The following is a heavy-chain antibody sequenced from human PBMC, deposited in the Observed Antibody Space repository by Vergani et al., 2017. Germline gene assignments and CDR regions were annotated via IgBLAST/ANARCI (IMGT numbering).Heavy chain of an antibody. Sequence: QLQLQQSGPGLVKPSETLFLTCTVSADSISSGSYYWGWIRQPPGKSLEWIGSIYYSGLTYYNPSLKSRVAISVDTSKNQFSLKVTSVTAADTAVYYCARTHCSSTSCYNGGIDYWGQGTLVTVSS. J-gene: IGHJ4*02. CDR1: ADSISSGSYY. CDR3: ARTHCSSTSCYNGGIDY. D-gene: IGHD2-2*02. V-gene: IGHV4-39*01. CDR2: IYYSGLT.